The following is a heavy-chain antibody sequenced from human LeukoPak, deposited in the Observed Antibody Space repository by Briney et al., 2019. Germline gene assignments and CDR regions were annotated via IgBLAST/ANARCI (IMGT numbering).Heavy chain of an antibody. V-gene: IGHV3-43*01. Sequence: GGSLRLSCAVSGLTFSNYWMHWVRQAPGKGLEWVSLISWDAAGTYYADSVKGRFTISRDNSKNFLYLQMNSLRSEDSALYYCAKGGTYNSGSYSTDWGQGTLVTVSS. CDR1: GLTFSNYW. J-gene: IGHJ4*02. D-gene: IGHD3-10*01. CDR2: ISWDAAGT. CDR3: AKGGTYNSGSYSTD.